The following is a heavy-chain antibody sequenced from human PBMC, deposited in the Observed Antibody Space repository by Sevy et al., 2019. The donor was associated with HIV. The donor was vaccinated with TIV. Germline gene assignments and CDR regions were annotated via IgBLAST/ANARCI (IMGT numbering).Heavy chain of an antibody. CDR3: TTENGIAAAGDY. Sequence: GGSLRLSCAASGFTVSKAWMSWVRQAPGKGLEWVGRIKSKTDGGTTDYAAPVKGRFTISRDDSKNTLYLQMNSLKTEDTAVYYCTTENGIAAAGDYWGQGTLVTVSS. V-gene: IGHV3-15*01. CDR1: GFTVSKAW. CDR2: IKSKTDGGTT. D-gene: IGHD6-13*01. J-gene: IGHJ4*02.